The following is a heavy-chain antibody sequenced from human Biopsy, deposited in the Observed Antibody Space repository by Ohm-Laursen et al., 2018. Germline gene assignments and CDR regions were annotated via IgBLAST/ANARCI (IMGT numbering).Heavy chain of an antibody. CDR2: IFYRGST. J-gene: IGHJ5*02. CDR3: ARDYDTSGYYYVS. V-gene: IGHV4-39*01. CDR1: GGSISNNNYY. D-gene: IGHD3-22*01. Sequence: SQTLSLTWTVSGGSISNNNYYWGWIRQPPGKGLEWIGSIFYRGSTHYKPSLKSRANISVDTSKNQFSLKLDSVTAADPAVCYCARDYDTSGYYYVSWGQGTLVTVSS.